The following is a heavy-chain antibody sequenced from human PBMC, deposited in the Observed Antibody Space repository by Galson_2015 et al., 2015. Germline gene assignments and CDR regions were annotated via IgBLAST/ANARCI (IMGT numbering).Heavy chain of an antibody. Sequence: SLRLSCAASGFTFSSYEMNWVRQAPGKGLEWVSYIRSSGSTIYYADSVKGRFTISRDNAKNSLYLQMNSLRAEDTAVYYCARSSPSVVIARVDYWGQGTLVTVSS. D-gene: IGHD2-21*01. CDR2: IRSSGSTI. CDR3: ARSSPSVVIARVDY. V-gene: IGHV3-48*03. J-gene: IGHJ4*02. CDR1: GFTFSSYE.